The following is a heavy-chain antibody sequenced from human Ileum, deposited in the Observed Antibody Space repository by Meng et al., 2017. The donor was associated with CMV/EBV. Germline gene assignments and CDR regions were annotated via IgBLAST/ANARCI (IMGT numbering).Heavy chain of an antibody. D-gene: IGHD5-12*01. V-gene: IGHV1-46*01. CDR2: INPSGGST. CDR1: GYTFTSYY. J-gene: IGHJ4*02. CDR3: ASVWYSAYDPFDC. Sequence: ASVKVSCKASGYTFTSYYMHWVRQAPGQGLEWMGIINPSGGSTSYAQKFQGRVTMTRDTSTSTVYMELSSLRSEDTAVYYCASVWYSAYDPFDCWGQGTVVTVSS.